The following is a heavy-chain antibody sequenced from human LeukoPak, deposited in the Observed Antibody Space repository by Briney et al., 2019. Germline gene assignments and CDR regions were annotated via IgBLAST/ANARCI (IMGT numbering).Heavy chain of an antibody. V-gene: IGHV4-34*01. J-gene: IGHJ4*02. CDR2: INHSGST. CDR1: GGSFSGYY. CDR3: VSNPYSSYYFDY. Sequence: SETLSLTCAVYGGSFSGYYWSWIRQPPGKGLEWIGEINHSGSTNYSPSLKSRVTISVDTSKNQFSLKLSSVTAADTAVYYCVSNPYSSYYFDYWGQGTLVTVSS. D-gene: IGHD4-11*01.